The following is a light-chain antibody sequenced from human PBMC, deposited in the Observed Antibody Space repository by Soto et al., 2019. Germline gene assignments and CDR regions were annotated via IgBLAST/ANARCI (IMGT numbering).Light chain of an antibody. CDR3: SSYAAINNYV. CDR2: EVS. J-gene: IGLJ1*01. Sequence: QSALTQPPSASGSLGQSVTISCTGTSSDVGTYNYVSWYQQHPGKAPKLMIYEVSKRPSGVPDRFSGSKSGNTASLTVSGLQAEDEADYYCSSYAAINNYVFGTGTKVTVL. V-gene: IGLV2-8*01. CDR1: SSDVGTYNY.